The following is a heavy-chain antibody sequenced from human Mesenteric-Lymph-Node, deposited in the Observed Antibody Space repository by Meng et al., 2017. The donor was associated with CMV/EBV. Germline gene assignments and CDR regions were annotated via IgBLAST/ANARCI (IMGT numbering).Heavy chain of an antibody. Sequence: SVKVSCKASGGTFSRNAISWVRQAPGHGLEWMGGIIPVLGIVNYAQKFQGRAKITADKSTSTAYMELSSLRSEDTAVYYCAVSRVPRDYYYGMDVWGQGTTVTVSS. J-gene: IGHJ6*02. D-gene: IGHD1-1*01. V-gene: IGHV1-69*10. CDR1: GGTFSRNA. CDR3: AVSRVPRDYYYGMDV. CDR2: IIPVLGIV.